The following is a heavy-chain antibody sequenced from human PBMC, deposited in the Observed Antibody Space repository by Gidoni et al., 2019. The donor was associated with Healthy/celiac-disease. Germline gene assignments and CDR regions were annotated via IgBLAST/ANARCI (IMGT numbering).Heavy chain of an antibody. Sequence: QLQLQEPGPGPVKPSETLSLTCTVSGGSISSSSYYWGWIRQPPGKGLEWIGSIYYSGSTYYNPSLKSRVTISVDTSKNQFSLKLSSVTAADTAVYYCARDVLTMVRGVIDYWGQGTLVTVSS. CDR2: IYYSGST. CDR1: GGSISSSSYY. CDR3: ARDVLTMVRGVIDY. D-gene: IGHD3-10*01. J-gene: IGHJ4*02. V-gene: IGHV4-39*07.